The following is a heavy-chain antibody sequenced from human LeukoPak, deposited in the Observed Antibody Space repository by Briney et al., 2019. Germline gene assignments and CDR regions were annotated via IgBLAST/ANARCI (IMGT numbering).Heavy chain of an antibody. CDR2: INHSGST. Sequence: SETLSLTCAVYGGSFSGYYWSWIRQPPGKGLEWIGEINHSGSTNYNPSLKSRVTISVDTSKNQFSLKLSSVTAAHTAVYYCARDISSSWYHYMDVWGKGTTVTVSS. V-gene: IGHV4-34*01. CDR3: ARDISSSWYHYMDV. D-gene: IGHD6-13*01. J-gene: IGHJ6*03. CDR1: GGSFSGYY.